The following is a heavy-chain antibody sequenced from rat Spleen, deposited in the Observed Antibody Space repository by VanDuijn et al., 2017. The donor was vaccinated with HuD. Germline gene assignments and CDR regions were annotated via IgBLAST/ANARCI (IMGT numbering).Heavy chain of an antibody. Sequence: VQLVGSGGGLVQPGNSLKLSCAASGFTFSDYAMAWVRQSPGKGLEWMGVIWSNGGTDYNSAIKSRLSISRDTSKSQVFLKMNSLQTEDTAIYFCTRDRGEGPSFAYWGQGTLVTVSS. CDR3: TRDRGEGPSFAY. V-gene: IGHV2-15*01. CDR2: IWSNGGT. CDR1: GFTFSDYA. D-gene: IGHD1-11*01. J-gene: IGHJ3*01.